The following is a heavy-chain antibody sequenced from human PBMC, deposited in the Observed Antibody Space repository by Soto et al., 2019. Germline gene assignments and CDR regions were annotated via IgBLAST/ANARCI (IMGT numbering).Heavy chain of an antibody. J-gene: IGHJ4*02. V-gene: IGHV3-23*01. CDR1: GFTFSSYA. CDR3: AKDLGMATIPRNLDY. D-gene: IGHD5-12*01. Sequence: GGSLRLSCAASGFTFSSYAMSWVRQAPGKGLEWVSAISGSGGSTYYADSVKGRFTISRDNSKNTLYLQMNSLRAEDTAVYYCAKDLGMATIPRNLDYWGQGTLVTVSS. CDR2: ISGSGGST.